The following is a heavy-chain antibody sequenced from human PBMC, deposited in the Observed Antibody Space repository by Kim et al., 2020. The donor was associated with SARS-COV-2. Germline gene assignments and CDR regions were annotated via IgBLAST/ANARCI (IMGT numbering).Heavy chain of an antibody. V-gene: IGHV3-11*01. J-gene: IGHJ4*02. D-gene: IGHD6-13*01. Sequence: ADSLKGRYTLSRNNAKNSLYLKMNSLRAEDTAVYYCARVGSTVAAGSIDYWGQGTLVTVSS. CDR3: ARVGSTVAAGSIDY.